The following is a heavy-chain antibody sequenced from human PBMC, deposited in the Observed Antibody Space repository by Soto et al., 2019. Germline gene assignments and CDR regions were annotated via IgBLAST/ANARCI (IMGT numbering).Heavy chain of an antibody. J-gene: IGHJ4*02. CDR1: GGSFSGYY. CDR3: ARRHGLDIDAYY. D-gene: IGHD3-10*01. V-gene: IGHV4-34*01. CDR2: IYHTGTT. Sequence: SETLSLTCAVYGGSFSGYYGSWIRQPPGKGLEWIGYIYHTGTTYYNMSLKSRVTISVDRSKNQFSLKLSSVTAADTAVYFCARRHGLDIDAYYWGQGILVTVSS.